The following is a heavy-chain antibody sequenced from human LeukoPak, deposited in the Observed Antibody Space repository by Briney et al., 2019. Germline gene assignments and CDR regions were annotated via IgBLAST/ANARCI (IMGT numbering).Heavy chain of an antibody. CDR3: ARYPSDQYYFDY. CDR2: IYSGGST. CDR1: GFTFGDYA. Sequence: GRSLRLSRTASGFTFGDYAMSWVRQAPGKGLECVSVIYSGGSTYYADSVKGRFTISRDNSKNTLYLQMNSLRAEDTAVYYCARYPSDQYYFDYWGQGTLVTVSS. V-gene: IGHV3-53*01. J-gene: IGHJ4*02.